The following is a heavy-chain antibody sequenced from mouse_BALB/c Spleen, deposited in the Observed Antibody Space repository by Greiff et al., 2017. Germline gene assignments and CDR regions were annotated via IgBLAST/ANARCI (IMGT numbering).Heavy chain of an antibody. V-gene: IGHV1-77*01. CDR1: GYTFTDYV. CDR3: ARGGYYGSTTGFAY. J-gene: IGHJ3*01. Sequence: VHLVESGPELVKPGASVKMSCKASGYTFTDYVISWVKQRTGQGLEWIGEIYPGSGSTYYNEKFKGKATLTADKSSNTAYMQLSSLTSEDSAVYFCARGGYYGSTTGFAYWGQGTLVTVSA. D-gene: IGHD1-1*01. CDR2: IYPGSGST.